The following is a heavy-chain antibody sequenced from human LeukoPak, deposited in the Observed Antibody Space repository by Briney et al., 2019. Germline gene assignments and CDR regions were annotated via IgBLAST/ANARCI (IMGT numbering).Heavy chain of an antibody. CDR1: GGSISSSSYY. J-gene: IGHJ5*02. D-gene: IGHD6-13*01. CDR3: ARGTIGEQQLVLDWFDP. CDR2: VYYSGST. Sequence: SSETLSLTCTVSGGSISSSSYYWGWIRQPPGKGLEWIGSVYYSGSTYYNPSLKSRVTISVDTSKNQFSLKLSSVTAADTAVYYCARGTIGEQQLVLDWFDPWGQGTLVTVSS. V-gene: IGHV4-39*01.